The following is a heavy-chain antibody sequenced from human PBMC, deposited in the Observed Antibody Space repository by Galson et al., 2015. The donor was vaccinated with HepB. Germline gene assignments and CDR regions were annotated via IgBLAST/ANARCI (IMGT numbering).Heavy chain of an antibody. J-gene: IGHJ5*02. CDR1: GFTFSSYG. CDR3: ARETGYGGYGWFDP. Sequence: SLRLSCAASGFTFSSYGMHWVRQAPGKGLEWVAVIWYDGSNKYYADSVKGRFTISRDNSKNTLYLQMNSLRAEDTAVYYCARETGYGGYGWFDPWGQGTLVTVSS. CDR2: IWYDGSNK. V-gene: IGHV3-33*01. D-gene: IGHD5-12*01.